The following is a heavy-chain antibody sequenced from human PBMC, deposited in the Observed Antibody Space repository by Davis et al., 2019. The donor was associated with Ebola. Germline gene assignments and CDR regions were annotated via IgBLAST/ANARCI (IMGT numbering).Heavy chain of an antibody. J-gene: IGHJ6*02. V-gene: IGHV3-30*03. CDR3: ARGMSRSAYYAMDV. CDR1: GFTFSSYG. D-gene: IGHD2-8*01. Sequence: GGSLRLSCAASGFTFSSYGMHWVRQAPGKGLEWVAVISYDGSNKYYADSVKGRFTISRDNSKNTLYLQMNSLRAEDTAVYYCARGMSRSAYYAMDVWGQGTTVTVSS. CDR2: ISYDGSNK.